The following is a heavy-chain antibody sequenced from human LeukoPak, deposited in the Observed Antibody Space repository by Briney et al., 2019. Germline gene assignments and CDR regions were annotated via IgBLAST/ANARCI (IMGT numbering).Heavy chain of an antibody. V-gene: IGHV4-59*01. Sequence: SETLSLTCTVSGGSISSYYWSWIRQPPGKGLEWIGYIYYSGSTNHNPSLKSRVTISVDTPKNQFSLKLSSVTAADTAVYYCARELPYYDILTGYYNNWFDPWGQGTLVTVSS. CDR2: IYYSGST. CDR3: ARELPYYDILTGYYNNWFDP. CDR1: GGSISSYY. J-gene: IGHJ5*02. D-gene: IGHD3-9*01.